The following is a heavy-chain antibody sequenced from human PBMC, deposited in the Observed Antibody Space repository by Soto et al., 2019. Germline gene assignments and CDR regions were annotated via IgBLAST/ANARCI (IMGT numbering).Heavy chain of an antibody. V-gene: IGHV1-18*04. J-gene: IGHJ5*02. CDR1: SYTFISSD. CDR3: ARVRSPGHPPYNWFDP. CDR2: ISAYNGNT. Sequence: ASVKVSFKASSYTFISSDITWVRQAPGQGLEWMGWISAYNGNTNVPQNLQGRVILTTDTSTDTAYMELRSLRSDDTAMYYCARVRSPGHPPYNWFDPWGQGTLVTVSS.